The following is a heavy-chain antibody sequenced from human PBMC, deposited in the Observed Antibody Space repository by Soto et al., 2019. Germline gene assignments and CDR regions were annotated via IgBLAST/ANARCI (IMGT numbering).Heavy chain of an antibody. CDR1: FTFSMYS. V-gene: IGHV3-21*01. CDR2: ISSGGSYI. J-gene: IGHJ5*02. CDR3: TRDQGGSYDSWFDP. D-gene: IGHD1-26*01. Sequence: VQVVESGGGLVQPGGSLRLSCSFTFSMYSMNWVRQAPGKGLEWVASISSGGSYIKYADSVKGRFTISRDNAKNSVSLQMNSLRVDDTAVYFCTRDQGGSYDSWFDPWGQGTLVTVSS.